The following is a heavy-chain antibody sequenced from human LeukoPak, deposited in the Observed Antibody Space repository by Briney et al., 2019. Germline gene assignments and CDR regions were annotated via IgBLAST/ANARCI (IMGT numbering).Heavy chain of an antibody. CDR3: ARALYYYGSGKLYYFDY. J-gene: IGHJ4*02. V-gene: IGHV4-39*07. D-gene: IGHD3-10*01. Sequence: SETLSLTCTVSGGSVSISSYYWGWIRQPPGKGLEWIGEINHSGSTNYNPSLKSRVTISVDTSKNQFSLKLSSVTAADTAVYYCARALYYYGSGKLYYFDYWGQGTLVTVSS. CDR2: INHSGST. CDR1: GGSVSISSYY.